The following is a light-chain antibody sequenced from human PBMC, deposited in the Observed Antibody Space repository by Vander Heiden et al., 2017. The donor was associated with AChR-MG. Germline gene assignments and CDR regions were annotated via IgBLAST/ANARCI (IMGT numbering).Light chain of an antibody. CDR2: ESS. CDR1: DITNRDY. V-gene: IGLV2-8*01. CDR3: VSKRHTDNSLS. Sequence: QSGLTPPPSASGSPGQSLTISCTGDITNRDYVSWYQQHPGKAPKLVIYESSERPSGVPDRFSGSTSDNTASLTVSGLQTEDEADYFCVSKRHTDNSLSFGGGTRVTVL. J-gene: IGLJ2*01.